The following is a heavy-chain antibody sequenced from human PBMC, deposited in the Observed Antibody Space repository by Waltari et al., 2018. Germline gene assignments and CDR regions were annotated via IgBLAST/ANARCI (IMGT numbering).Heavy chain of an antibody. Sequence: QVQLVQSGAEVKKPGSSVKVSCKASGGTFSSYAISWVRKAPGQGLEWMEEHIHTIGIPNYAQQFQGRDTMTAKETTSTAYMELSSLRAEDTAVYHCARDLRYVSYYYYYMDVWGKGTTVTVSS. D-gene: IGHD3-16*01. CDR1: GGTFSSYA. V-gene: IGHV1-69*12. CDR2: HIHTIGIP. CDR3: ARDLRYVSYYYYYMDV. J-gene: IGHJ6*03.